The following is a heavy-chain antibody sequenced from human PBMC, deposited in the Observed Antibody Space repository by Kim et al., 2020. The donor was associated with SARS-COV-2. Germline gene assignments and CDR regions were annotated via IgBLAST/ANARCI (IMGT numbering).Heavy chain of an antibody. CDR1: GYTFTDYY. D-gene: IGHD3-3*01. J-gene: IGHJ4*02. Sequence: ASVKVSCKASGYTFTDYYIHWLRQAPGQGLEWIGWTNPKNGDTYYAEKFKGRITMTRDTSISTAYMELNRLTSDDTAVYYCAKENDFWSNWGQGTLVTVSS. CDR3: AKENDFWSN. CDR2: TNPKNGDT. V-gene: IGHV1-2*02.